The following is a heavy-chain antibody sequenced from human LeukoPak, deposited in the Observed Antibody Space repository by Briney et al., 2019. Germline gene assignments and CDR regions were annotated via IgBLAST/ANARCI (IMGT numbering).Heavy chain of an antibody. V-gene: IGHV4-59*01. J-gene: IGHJ5*02. D-gene: IGHD1-26*01. CDR3: AKDWDLGS. CDR2: IYIRGST. CDR1: GASISSYY. Sequence: SETLSLTCSVSGASISSYYWNWIRQPPGKGLEWIGNIYIRGSTNYNPSLKSRVTISLDTSKDQFSLKLTSVTAADTAVYYCAKDWDLGSWGQGTLVTVSS.